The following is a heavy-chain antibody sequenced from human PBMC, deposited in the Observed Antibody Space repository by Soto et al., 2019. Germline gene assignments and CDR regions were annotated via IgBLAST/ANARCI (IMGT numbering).Heavy chain of an antibody. CDR3: ASDEDLPRRGYAFDI. CDR2: IIPSFGTA. D-gene: IGHD3-10*01. CDR1: VGTFSSYA. Sequence: HVQLVQSGAEVKKPGASVKVSCKASVGTFSSYAISWVRQAPGQGLEWMGGIIPSFGTANYAQKFQGRVTITADESTSTAYMELSSLRSEDTAVYYCASDEDLPRRGYAFDIWGQGTMVTVSS. V-gene: IGHV1-69*01. J-gene: IGHJ3*02.